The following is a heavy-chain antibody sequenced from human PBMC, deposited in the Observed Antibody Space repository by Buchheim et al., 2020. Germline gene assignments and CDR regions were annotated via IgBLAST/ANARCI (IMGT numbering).Heavy chain of an antibody. Sequence: QVQLVESGGGVVQPGRSLRLSCAASGFTFSSYGMHWVRQAPGKGLEWVAVISYDGSNKYYADSVKGRFTISRDNSKNTLYLQMNSLRAEDTAVYYCAKDFGGVPGEVWGKGTT. J-gene: IGHJ6*03. CDR1: GFTFSSYG. CDR3: AKDFGGVPGEV. D-gene: IGHD3-3*01. V-gene: IGHV3-30*18. CDR2: ISYDGSNK.